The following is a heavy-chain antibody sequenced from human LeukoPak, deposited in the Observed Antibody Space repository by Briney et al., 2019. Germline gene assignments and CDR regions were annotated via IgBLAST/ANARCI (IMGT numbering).Heavy chain of an antibody. CDR2: IYYSGST. J-gene: IGHJ4*02. V-gene: IGHV4-31*03. CDR1: GGSISSGGYY. Sequence: QVQLQESGPGLVKPSQTLSLTCTVSGGSISSGGYYWSWIRQHPGKGLEWIGDIYYSGSTYHNPSLKSRVTISVDTSKNQFSLKLSSVTAADTAVYYCAREVGGDGDYFDYWGQGTLVTVSS. CDR3: AREVGGDGDYFDY. D-gene: IGHD3-16*01.